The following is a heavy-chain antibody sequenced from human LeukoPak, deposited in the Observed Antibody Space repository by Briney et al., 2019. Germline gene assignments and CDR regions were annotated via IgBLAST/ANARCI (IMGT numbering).Heavy chain of an antibody. V-gene: IGHV1-69*05. D-gene: IGHD3-16*02. CDR1: GGTFSSYA. J-gene: IGHJ6*03. CDR2: IIPIFGTA. CDR3: ARSPSYYDYVWGSYRDDYYYYYYMDV. Sequence: GASVKVSCKASGGTFSSYAISWVRQAPGQGLEWMGGIIPIFGTANYAQKVQGRVTITTDESTSTAYMELSSLRSEDTAVYYCARSPSYYDYVWGSYRDDYYYYYYMDVWGKGTTVTVSS.